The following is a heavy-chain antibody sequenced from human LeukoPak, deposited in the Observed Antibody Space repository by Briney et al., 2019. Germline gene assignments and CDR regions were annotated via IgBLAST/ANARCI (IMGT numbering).Heavy chain of an antibody. CDR2: FDPEDGET. CDR1: GYTLTELS. V-gene: IGHV1-24*01. J-gene: IGHJ6*02. Sequence: ASLKVSCKVSGYTLTELSMHWVRQAPGKGLEWMGGFDPEDGETIYAQKFQGRVTMTEDTSTDTAYMELSSLRSEDTAVYYCATSLCCCSSTSCYGPRLGGMDVWGQGTTVTVSS. D-gene: IGHD2-2*01. CDR3: ATSLCCCSSTSCYGPRLGGMDV.